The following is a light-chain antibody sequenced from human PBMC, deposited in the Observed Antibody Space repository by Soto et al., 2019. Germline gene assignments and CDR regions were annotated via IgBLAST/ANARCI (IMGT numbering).Light chain of an antibody. J-gene: IGLJ1*01. Sequence: QSVLTRPRSVSGSPGQSFTISCTGTISDVGGYNYVSWYQQHPGKAPKLMIYDVSKRPSGVPDRFSGSKYGNTASLTISGLQAEDEADYYCCSYAGSYTYVFGTGTTVTV. V-gene: IGLV2-11*01. CDR3: CSYAGSYTYV. CDR1: ISDVGGYNY. CDR2: DVS.